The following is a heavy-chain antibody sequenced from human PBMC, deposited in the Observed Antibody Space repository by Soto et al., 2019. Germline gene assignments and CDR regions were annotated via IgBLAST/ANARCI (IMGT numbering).Heavy chain of an antibody. CDR3: ARSITDYYDSSGYYDDY. J-gene: IGHJ4*02. CDR1: GFTFSDYY. Sequence: QVQLVESGGGLVKPGGSLRLSCAASGFTFSDYYMSWIRQAPGKGLEWVSYISSSSSYTNYADSVKGRFSISRDNAKNXXYLLMISLRAEDPSVYYCARSITDYYDSSGYYDDYWGPGTLVTVSS. CDR2: ISSSSSYT. V-gene: IGHV3-11*05. D-gene: IGHD3-22*01.